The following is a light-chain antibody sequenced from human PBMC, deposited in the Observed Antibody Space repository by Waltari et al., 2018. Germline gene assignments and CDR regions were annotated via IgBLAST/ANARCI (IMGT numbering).Light chain of an antibody. CDR1: QSINSW. Sequence: DIQMTQFPSTLSASVGDRLTITCRASQSINSWLAWYQQKPGKAPKLLIYNASSLESGVPSRFSGSGSGTEFTLTISSLQPDDFATYYCQQYNSYEWTFGQGTKVAIK. J-gene: IGKJ1*01. CDR3: QQYNSYEWT. CDR2: NAS. V-gene: IGKV1-5*03.